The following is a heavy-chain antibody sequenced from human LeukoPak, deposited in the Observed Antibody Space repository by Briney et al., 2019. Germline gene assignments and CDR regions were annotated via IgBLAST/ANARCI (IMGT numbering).Heavy chain of an antibody. D-gene: IGHD3-22*01. CDR3: ARLYVSSTYTNWLDP. Sequence: PSETLSLTCTVSGGSISRHYWSWIRQPPGKGLEWIGYIYHSGSTKYNPSLKSRITISVDTSKNQFSLKLSSVTAADTAVYYCARLYVSSTYTNWLDPWGQGTLVTVSS. CDR2: IYHSGST. J-gene: IGHJ5*02. CDR1: GGSISRHY. V-gene: IGHV4-59*11.